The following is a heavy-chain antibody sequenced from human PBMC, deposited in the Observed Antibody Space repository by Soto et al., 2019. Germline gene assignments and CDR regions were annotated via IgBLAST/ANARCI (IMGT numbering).Heavy chain of an antibody. Sequence: QVQLVESGGGVVQPGRSLRLSCAASGFTFSSYGMHWVRQAPGKGLEWVAVISYDGSNKYYADSVKGRFTISRDNSKNTQYLQMNSLRAEDTAVYYCAKEGYDYGDYGGGFDPWGQGTLVTVSS. CDR1: GFTFSSYG. D-gene: IGHD4-17*01. CDR2: ISYDGSNK. J-gene: IGHJ5*02. V-gene: IGHV3-30*18. CDR3: AKEGYDYGDYGGGFDP.